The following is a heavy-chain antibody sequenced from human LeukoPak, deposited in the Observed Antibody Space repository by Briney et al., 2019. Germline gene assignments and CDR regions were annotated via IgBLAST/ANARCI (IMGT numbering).Heavy chain of an antibody. CDR3: AKGDSSSWQLDY. Sequence: GGSLRLTCAASRFTFSSYGMHWVRQAPGKGLEWVAVISYDGRNKNYADSVKGRFTISRDNSKNTLYLQMNSLRVEDTAVYYCAKGDSSSWQLDYWGQGTLVTVSS. V-gene: IGHV3-30*18. J-gene: IGHJ4*02. CDR2: ISYDGRNK. D-gene: IGHD6-13*01. CDR1: RFTFSSYG.